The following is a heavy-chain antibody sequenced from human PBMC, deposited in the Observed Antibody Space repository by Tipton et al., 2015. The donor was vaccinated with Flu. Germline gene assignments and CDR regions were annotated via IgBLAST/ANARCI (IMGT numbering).Heavy chain of an antibody. J-gene: IGHJ5*02. CDR3: ARTTGGNNWFDP. V-gene: IGHV1-18*04. CDR2: ISDDTVNT. Sequence: QSGAEVKKPGASVKVSCKASGYTFTNYGITWVRQAPGQGLEWMGWISDDTVNTNYAQRFQGRVTMTTDTSTSTAFMELRSLTSDDTAVYYCARTTGGNNWFDPWGQGTLVTTSS. D-gene: IGHD4-17*01. CDR1: GYTFTNYG.